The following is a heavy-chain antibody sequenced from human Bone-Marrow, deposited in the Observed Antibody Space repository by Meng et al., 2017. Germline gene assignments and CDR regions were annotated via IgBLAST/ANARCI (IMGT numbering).Heavy chain of an antibody. D-gene: IGHD2-21*01. CDR3: RLAYCMGDCVDY. V-gene: IGHV4-34*01. CDR2: INHSGST. J-gene: IGHJ4*02. CDR1: GGSFSAYD. Sequence: QLQVQQWGAGLLKPSETLSLTCAFYGGSFSAYDWSWIRQPPGKGLEWLGKINHSGSTNDNPSLKSRVTISIDTSRNQLSLKLSSVTAADTAVYYCRLAYCMGDCVDYWGQGTLVTVSS.